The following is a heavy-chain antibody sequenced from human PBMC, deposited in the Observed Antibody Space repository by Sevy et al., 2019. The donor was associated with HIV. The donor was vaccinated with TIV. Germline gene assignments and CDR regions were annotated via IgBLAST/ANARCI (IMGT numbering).Heavy chain of an antibody. J-gene: IGHJ4*02. CDR1: GFTFSSYG. V-gene: IGHV3-30*18. CDR3: AKGQQQLVGEFDY. Sequence: GGSLRLSCAASGFTFSSYGMHWVRQAPGKGLEWVAVISYDGSNKYYAYSVKGRFTISRDNSKNTLYLQMNSLRAEDTAVYYCAKGQQQLVGEFDYWGQGTLVTVSS. CDR2: ISYDGSNK. D-gene: IGHD6-13*01.